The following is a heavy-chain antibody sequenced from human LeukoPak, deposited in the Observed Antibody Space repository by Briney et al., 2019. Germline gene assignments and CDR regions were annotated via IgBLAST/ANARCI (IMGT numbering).Heavy chain of an antibody. D-gene: IGHD3-10*01. CDR3: ARDSGNYHYDMDV. CDR2: INPSGGST. CDR1: GYTFTSFY. V-gene: IGHV1-46*01. Sequence: GASVKVSCKASGYTFTSFYMHWVRQAPGQGLEWMGIINPSGGSTSYAQKFQGRVTMTRDTSTSTVYMELSSLRSEDTAVYYCARDSGNYHYDMDVWGQGTTVIVSS. J-gene: IGHJ6*02.